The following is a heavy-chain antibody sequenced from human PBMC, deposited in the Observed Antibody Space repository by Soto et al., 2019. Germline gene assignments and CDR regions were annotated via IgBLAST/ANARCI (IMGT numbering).Heavy chain of an antibody. CDR2: IYYSGST. CDR1: GGSISSGGYY. CDR3: ARDNLRDYYGSGSYYRENWFDP. V-gene: IGHV4-31*03. J-gene: IGHJ5*02. D-gene: IGHD3-10*01. Sequence: QVQLQESGPGLVKPSQTLSLTCTVSGGSISSGGYYWSWIRQHPGKGLEWIGYIYYSGSTSYNPALESRGTLTVDTSKNQFSLELSSVTAADTAVYYCARDNLRDYYGSGSYYRENWFDPWGQGTLVTVSS.